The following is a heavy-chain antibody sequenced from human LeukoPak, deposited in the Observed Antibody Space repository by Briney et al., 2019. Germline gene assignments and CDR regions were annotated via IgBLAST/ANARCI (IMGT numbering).Heavy chain of an antibody. CDR2: ISSSSSYI. CDR1: GFTFSSYA. J-gene: IGHJ4*02. CDR3: ARDRASCFAN. Sequence: PGGSLRLSCVASGFTFSSYAMSWVRQAPGKGLEWVSSISSSSSYIYYADSVKGRFTISRDNAKNSLYLQMNSLRAEDTAVYYCARDRASCFANWGQGTLVTVSS. D-gene: IGHD2-2*01. V-gene: IGHV3-21*01.